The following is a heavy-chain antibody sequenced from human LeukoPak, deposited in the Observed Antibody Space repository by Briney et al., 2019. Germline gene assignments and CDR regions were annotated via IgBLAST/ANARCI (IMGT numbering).Heavy chain of an antibody. Sequence: GGSLRLSCAASGFRLSGYWMHWVRQALGKGLVWVSRISSEGSGTTYADSVKGRFTISRDNAKNTLNLQMNSLRAEDAAVYHCTRVQAGRSGLMDVWGRGTTVTVS. CDR3: TRVQAGRSGLMDV. J-gene: IGHJ6*02. V-gene: IGHV3-74*01. CDR2: ISSEGSGT. D-gene: IGHD2-8*02. CDR1: GFRLSGYW.